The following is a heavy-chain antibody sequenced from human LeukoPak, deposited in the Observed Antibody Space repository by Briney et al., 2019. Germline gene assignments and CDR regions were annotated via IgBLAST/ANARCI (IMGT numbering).Heavy chain of an antibody. D-gene: IGHD6-13*01. V-gene: IGHV3-66*01. CDR1: GFXVSSNY. CDR3: ARDALVPDGFDL. J-gene: IGHJ3*01. Sequence: GGSLRLSCAASGFXVSSNYMIWVRQPPGMGLEWVSVFYPGGTTYYADSVKGRFSISRDNSKNIVSLQMNSLRAEDTAVYYCARDALVPDGFDLWGQGTMVTVSS. CDR2: FYPGGTT.